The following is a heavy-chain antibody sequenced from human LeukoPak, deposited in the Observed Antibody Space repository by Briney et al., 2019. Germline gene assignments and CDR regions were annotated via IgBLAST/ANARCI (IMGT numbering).Heavy chain of an antibody. J-gene: IGHJ4*02. CDR2: IYYSGST. D-gene: IGHD5-12*01. CDR3: ARGGGATPWPEIDY. Sequence: PSETLSLTCTVSGGSISSYYWSWIRQPPGKGLEWIGYIYYSGSTNYNPSLKSRVTMSVDTSKNQFSLKLSSVTAADTALYYCARGGGATPWPEIDYWGQGTLVTVSS. CDR1: GGSISSYY. V-gene: IGHV4-59*01.